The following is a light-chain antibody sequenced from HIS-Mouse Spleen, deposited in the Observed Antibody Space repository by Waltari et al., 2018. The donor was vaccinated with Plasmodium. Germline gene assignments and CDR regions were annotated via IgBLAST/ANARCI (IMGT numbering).Light chain of an antibody. V-gene: IGKV3-15*01. J-gene: IGKJ3*01. Sequence: IVMTQPPATLSVSPGERATLPCRASQSVSRHLAWYPQKPGPAPGLLIYGASTSATGIPARFSGSGSGTEFTLTISSLQSEDFAVYYCQQYNNWSFTFGPGTKVDIK. CDR3: QQYNNWSFT. CDR1: QSVSRH. CDR2: GAS.